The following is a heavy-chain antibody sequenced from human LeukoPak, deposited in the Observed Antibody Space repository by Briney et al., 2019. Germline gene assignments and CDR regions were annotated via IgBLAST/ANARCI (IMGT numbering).Heavy chain of an antibody. D-gene: IGHD6-13*01. CDR3: TTDSSSWRNFDY. J-gene: IGHJ4*02. CDR1: GSTFSNAW. V-gene: IGHV3-15*01. CDR2: IKSKTDGGTT. Sequence: GGSLRLSCAASGSTFSNAWMSWVRQAPGKGLEWVGRIKSKTDGGTTDYAAPVKGRFTISRDDSKNTLYLQMNSLKTEDTAVYYCTTDSSSWRNFDYWGQGTLVTVSS.